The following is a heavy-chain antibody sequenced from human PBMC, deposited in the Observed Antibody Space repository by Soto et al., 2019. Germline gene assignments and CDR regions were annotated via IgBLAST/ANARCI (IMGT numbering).Heavy chain of an antibody. V-gene: IGHV3-43D*03. Sequence: GGSLRLSCAASGFTFDDYAMHWVRQAPGKGLEWVSLISWDGGSTYYSDSVKCLFTSSRDNSKNSLYLQINSLRADDTAYYYCAKDMAVVAARPDFYYVMDVWGQGSTVTVSS. CDR2: ISWDGGST. D-gene: IGHD6-6*01. CDR1: GFTFDDYA. J-gene: IGHJ6*02. CDR3: AKDMAVVAARPDFYYVMDV.